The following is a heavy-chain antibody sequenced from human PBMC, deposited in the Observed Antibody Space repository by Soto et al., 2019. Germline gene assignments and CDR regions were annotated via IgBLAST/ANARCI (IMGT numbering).Heavy chain of an antibody. Sequence: GGSLRLSCAASEFTFTNAWMSWVRQAPGKGLEWAGRIKSKTAGGTTDYAAPVQGRFTISRDESRNTLYLQMNSLKTEGTAVYYCTSLYYGHWGQGTLVTVSS. V-gene: IGHV3-15*01. CDR2: IKSKTAGGTT. D-gene: IGHD4-17*01. CDR3: TSLYYGH. J-gene: IGHJ4*02. CDR1: EFTFTNAW.